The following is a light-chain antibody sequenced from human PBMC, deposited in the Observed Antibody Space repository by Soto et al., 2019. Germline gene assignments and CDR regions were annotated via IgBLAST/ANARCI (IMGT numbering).Light chain of an antibody. Sequence: QSVLTQPPSASGTPGQRVTISCSGSRSNIGSNYVYWYQQLPGTAPKLLISSNNQRPSGVPDRFSGSKSGTSASLAISGLRSEDEADYYCAAWDDSLSGEVFGGGTKLTVL. CDR3: AAWDDSLSGEV. CDR2: SNN. CDR1: RSNIGSNY. V-gene: IGLV1-47*01. J-gene: IGLJ3*02.